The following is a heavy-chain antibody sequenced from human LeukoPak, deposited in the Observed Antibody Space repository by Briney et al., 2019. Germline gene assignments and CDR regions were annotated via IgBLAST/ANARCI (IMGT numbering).Heavy chain of an antibody. D-gene: IGHD3-10*01. CDR3: AKNYGSGTYYKYFDS. CDR1: GFTFSSFA. Sequence: PGGSLRLSCAASGFTFSSFAMSWVRRAPGKGLEWVSSISSSGGATYYADSVKGRFSISRDNSANTLYLQINSLRAEDTAVFYCAKNYGSGTYYKYFDSWGQGTLVTVSS. J-gene: IGHJ4*02. CDR2: ISSSGGAT. V-gene: IGHV3-23*01.